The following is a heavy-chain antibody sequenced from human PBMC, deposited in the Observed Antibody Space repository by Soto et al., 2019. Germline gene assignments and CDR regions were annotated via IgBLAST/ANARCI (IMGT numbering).Heavy chain of an antibody. J-gene: IGHJ6*02. Sequence: GASVKVSCKASGGTFSSYAISWVRQAPGQGLEWMGGIIPIFGTANYAQKFQGRVTITADESTSTAYMELGSLRSEDTAVYYCARGLRDYYYDSSGYYSNPFGGMDVWGQGTKVTVSS. D-gene: IGHD3-22*01. V-gene: IGHV1-69*13. CDR3: ARGLRDYYYDSSGYYSNPFGGMDV. CDR2: IIPIFGTA. CDR1: GGTFSSYA.